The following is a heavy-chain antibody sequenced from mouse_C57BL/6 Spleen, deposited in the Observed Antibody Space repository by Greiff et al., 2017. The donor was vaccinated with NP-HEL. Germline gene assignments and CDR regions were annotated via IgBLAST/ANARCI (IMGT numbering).Heavy chain of an antibody. Sequence: DVMLVESGGGLVKPGGSLKLSCAASGFTFSSYAMSWVRQTPEKRLEWVATISDGGSYTYYPDNVKGRFTISRDNAKNNLYLQMSHLKSEDTAMYYCARAVYSYYAMDYWGQGTSVTVSS. CDR2: ISDGGSYT. CDR3: ARAVYSYYAMDY. CDR1: GFTFSSYA. V-gene: IGHV5-4*03. D-gene: IGHD2-1*01. J-gene: IGHJ4*01.